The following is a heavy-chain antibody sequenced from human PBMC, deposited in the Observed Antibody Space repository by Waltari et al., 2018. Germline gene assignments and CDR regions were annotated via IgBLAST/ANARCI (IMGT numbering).Heavy chain of an antibody. CDR3: ARDRSSGWYRAFFDY. J-gene: IGHJ4*02. CDR2: IYSGGST. V-gene: IGHV3-53*01. Sequence: EVQLVESGGGLIQPGGSLRLSCAASGFTVSSNYMSWVRQAPGKGLEWVSVIYSGGSTYYADSVKGRFTISRDNSKNTLYLQMNSLRAEDTAVYYCARDRSSGWYRAFFDYWGQGTLVTVSS. CDR1: GFTVSSNY. D-gene: IGHD6-19*01.